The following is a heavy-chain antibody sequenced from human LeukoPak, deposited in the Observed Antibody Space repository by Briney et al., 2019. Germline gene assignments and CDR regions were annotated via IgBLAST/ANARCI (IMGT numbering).Heavy chain of an antibody. CDR3: TRDMGLLTYYYGSGSYY. Sequence: GGSLRLSCTASGFTFGDYAMSWVRQAPGKGLEWVGFIRSKAYGGTTEYAASVKGGFTISRDDPKSIAYLQMNSLKTEDTAVYYCTRDMGLLTYYYGSGSYYWGQGTLVTVSS. CDR1: GFTFGDYA. J-gene: IGHJ4*02. V-gene: IGHV3-49*04. CDR2: IRSKAYGGTT. D-gene: IGHD3-10*01.